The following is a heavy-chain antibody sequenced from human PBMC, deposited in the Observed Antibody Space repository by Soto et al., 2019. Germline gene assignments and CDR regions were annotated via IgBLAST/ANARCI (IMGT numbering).Heavy chain of an antibody. J-gene: IGHJ6*02. V-gene: IGHV1-46*01. D-gene: IGHD4-4*01. CDR1: GYTFTSYY. CDR2: INPDGGGT. CDR3: AVGGNYLIMDV. Sequence: QVQLVQSGAEVKKPGASVKVSCKASGYTFTSYYMHWVRLAPGQGLEWMGIINPDGGGTSYAQQFQGRVIMTRDTSTSTVYMEMSSLRSEDTAVYYCAVGGNYLIMDVWGQGTTVTVSS.